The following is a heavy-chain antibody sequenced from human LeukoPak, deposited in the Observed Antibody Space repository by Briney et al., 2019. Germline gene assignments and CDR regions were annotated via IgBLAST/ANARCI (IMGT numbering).Heavy chain of an antibody. CDR2: ISYDGSNK. Sequence: PGGSLRLSCAASGFTFSSYAMHWVRQAPGKGLEWVAVISYDGSNKYYADSVKGRFTISRDNAQNTLYLQMSSLSSEDTAVYYCARERNSYYMDVWGKGTTVTVSS. V-gene: IGHV3-30*07. CDR3: ARERNSYYMDV. J-gene: IGHJ6*03. CDR1: GFTFSSYA.